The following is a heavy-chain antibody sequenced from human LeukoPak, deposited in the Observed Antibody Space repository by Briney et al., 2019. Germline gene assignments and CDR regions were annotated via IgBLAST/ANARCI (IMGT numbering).Heavy chain of an antibody. Sequence: SETLSLTCAVYGGSFSGYYWSWIRQPPGKGLEWIGEINRSGSTNYNPSLKSRVTISVDTSKNQFSLKLSSVTAADTAVYYCASKRYDYVWGSYRPFDYWGQGTLVTVSS. CDR3: ASKRYDYVWGSYRPFDY. J-gene: IGHJ4*02. D-gene: IGHD3-16*02. CDR1: GGSFSGYY. CDR2: INRSGST. V-gene: IGHV4-34*01.